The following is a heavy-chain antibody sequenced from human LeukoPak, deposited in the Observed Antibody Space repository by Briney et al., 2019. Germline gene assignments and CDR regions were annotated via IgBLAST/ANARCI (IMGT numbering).Heavy chain of an antibody. CDR2: IYYSEST. Sequence: SETLSLTCTVSGGSISSYYWSWIRQPPGKGLEWIGYIYYSESTNYNPSLKSRVTISVDTSKNQFSLKLSSVTAADTAVYYCARLATSYYDSSGYCDYWGQGTLVTVSS. J-gene: IGHJ4*02. CDR1: GGSISSYY. D-gene: IGHD3-22*01. V-gene: IGHV4-59*08. CDR3: ARLATSYYDSSGYCDY.